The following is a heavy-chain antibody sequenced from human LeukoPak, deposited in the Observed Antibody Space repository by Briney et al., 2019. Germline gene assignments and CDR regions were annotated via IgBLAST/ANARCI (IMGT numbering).Heavy chain of an antibody. V-gene: IGHV3-23*01. J-gene: IGHJ4*02. CDR3: AKAGNYSYFDY. CDR1: GFTFTYYA. Sequence: GGSLRLSCAASGFTFTYYAMNWVRQAPGKGLEWVSAISGSGSDGSTYYADSVKGRFTISRDNSKNTLYLQMNSLRAEDTAVYYCAKAGNYSYFDYWGQGTLVTVSS. D-gene: IGHD4-11*01. CDR2: ISGSGSDGST.